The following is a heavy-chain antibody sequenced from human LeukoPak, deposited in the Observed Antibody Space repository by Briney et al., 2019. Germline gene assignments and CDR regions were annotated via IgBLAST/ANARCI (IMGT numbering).Heavy chain of an antibody. Sequence: SQTLSLTCAISGDSVSSNSVTWNWIRQSPSRGLEWLGRTYYRSTWYNDYAVSVRGRITVNPDTSKSQFSLKLNSVTAADTAVYYCAREFSWYRGGFDPWGQGTLVTVSS. CDR2: TYYRSTWYN. CDR3: AREFSWYRGGFDP. D-gene: IGHD6-13*01. CDR1: GDSVSSNSVT. V-gene: IGHV6-1*01. J-gene: IGHJ5*02.